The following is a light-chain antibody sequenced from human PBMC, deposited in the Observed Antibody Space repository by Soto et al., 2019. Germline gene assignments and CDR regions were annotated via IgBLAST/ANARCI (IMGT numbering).Light chain of an antibody. CDR2: WAC. CDR1: QTLLYSSNNKNF. J-gene: IGKJ4*01. Sequence: ILVTQSPDALAVSLGERATINCKSSQTLLYSSNNKNFLAWYQQKPGQPPKLLISWACTRESGVPRRFSGSGSGTDFTLTISSLQTEDVAVYYCQQYYSTPLTFGGGTKVEIK. CDR3: QQYYSTPLT. V-gene: IGKV4-1*01.